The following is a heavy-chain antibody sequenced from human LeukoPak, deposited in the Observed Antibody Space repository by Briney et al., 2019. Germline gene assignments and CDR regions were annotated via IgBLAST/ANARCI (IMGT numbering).Heavy chain of an antibody. CDR2: LNQDGSIQ. CDR1: GFTFSHYW. Sequence: GGSLRLSCVASGFTFSHYWMTWYRQAPGKGLKWVANLNQDGSIQAYGDSVRGRFTISRDNAKNSVYIQMNSLRVEDTAMYFCARDHNVADVWGRGTKVTVSS. CDR3: ARDHNVADV. V-gene: IGHV3-7*01. J-gene: IGHJ3*01. D-gene: IGHD2-8*01.